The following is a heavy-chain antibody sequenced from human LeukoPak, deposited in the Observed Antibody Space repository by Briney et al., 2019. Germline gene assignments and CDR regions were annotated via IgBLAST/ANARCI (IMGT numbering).Heavy chain of an antibody. CDR3: ARGRRVATILNWFDP. D-gene: IGHD5-12*01. CDR2: INHSGST. V-gene: IGHV4-34*01. J-gene: IGHJ5*02. Sequence: SETLSLTCAVYGGSFSGCYWSWIRQPPGKGLEWIVEINHSGSTNYNPSLKSRVTISVDTSKNQFSLKLSSVTAADTAVYYCARGRRVATILNWFDPWGQGTLVTVSS. CDR1: GGSFSGCY.